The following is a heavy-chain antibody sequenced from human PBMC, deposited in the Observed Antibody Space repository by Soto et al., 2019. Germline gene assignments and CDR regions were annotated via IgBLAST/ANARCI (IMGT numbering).Heavy chain of an antibody. D-gene: IGHD5-12*01. V-gene: IGHV1-2*06. CDR2: INPNSGDT. Sequence: ASVKVACGAAGYSFSDYYLHLLRQAPGQGPEKMGRINPNSGDTKFAQKFQGRVTMTRDTSVRTAFMELNWLKPDDTAVYYCARESGGATATLGYYYFYLDIRGKGTKVPVSS. J-gene: IGHJ6*03. CDR1: GYSFSDYY. CDR3: ARESGGATATLGYYYFYLDI.